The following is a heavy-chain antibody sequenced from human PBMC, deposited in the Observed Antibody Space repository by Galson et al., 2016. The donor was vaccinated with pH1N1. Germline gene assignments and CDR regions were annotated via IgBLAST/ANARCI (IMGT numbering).Heavy chain of an antibody. CDR2: INQDAGVK. D-gene: IGHD3/OR15-3a*01. CDR1: GLTFSNYW. V-gene: IGHV3-7*01. Sequence: SLRLSCAASGLTFSNYWMGWVRQAPGRGLEWVANINQDAGVKYYVDSVNGRFTISRDNAKNSLYLQMNSLSAEDTAVYYCATSRLSYALDVWGQGTLVTVSS. J-gene: IGHJ4*02. CDR3: ATSRLSYALDV.